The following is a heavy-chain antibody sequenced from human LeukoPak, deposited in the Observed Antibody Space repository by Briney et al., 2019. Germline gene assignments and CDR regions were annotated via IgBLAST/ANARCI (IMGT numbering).Heavy chain of an antibody. J-gene: IGHJ4*02. Sequence: GGSLRLSCTASGFTFGDYAMSWIRKAPGKGLEWVGFIRSKAYGETADYAASVKGRFTISRGDSKAIAYLQMNSLKTEDTAVYHCTRDRGAYNLYDYWGQGTLVTVSS. CDR1: GFTFGDYA. D-gene: IGHD1-1*01. V-gene: IGHV3-49*03. CDR3: TRDRGAYNLYDY. CDR2: IRSKAYGETA.